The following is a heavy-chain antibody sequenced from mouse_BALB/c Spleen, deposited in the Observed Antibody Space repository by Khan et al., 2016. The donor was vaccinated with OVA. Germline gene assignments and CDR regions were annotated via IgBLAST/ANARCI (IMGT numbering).Heavy chain of an antibody. Sequence: EVQGVESGGGLVQPGGSRTLSCAASGITFSSFGMHWVRQAPETGLEWVAYISSGSTTVYYADTVKGRFTISRDNPKNTLFLQMTSLRSEDTAMYYCARGGYYGVDYWGQGTTLTVSS. CDR1: GITFSSFG. CDR3: ARGGYYGVDY. V-gene: IGHV5-17*02. D-gene: IGHD1-1*01. J-gene: IGHJ2*01. CDR2: ISSGSTTV.